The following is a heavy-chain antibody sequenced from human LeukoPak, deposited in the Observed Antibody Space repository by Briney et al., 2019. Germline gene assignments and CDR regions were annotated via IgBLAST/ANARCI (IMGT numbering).Heavy chain of an antibody. J-gene: IGHJ4*02. CDR1: GGSISSDDYY. CDR2: IYYSGST. V-gene: IGHV4-30-4*01. CDR3: ARGGYYYGSGSYYFGY. Sequence: SETLSLTCTVSGGSISSDDYYWRWIRQPPGKGLEWIGYIYYSGSTYYNPSLKSRVTISVDTSKKQFSLKLSSVTAADTAVYYCARGGYYYGSGSYYFGYWGQGTLVTVSS. D-gene: IGHD3-10*01.